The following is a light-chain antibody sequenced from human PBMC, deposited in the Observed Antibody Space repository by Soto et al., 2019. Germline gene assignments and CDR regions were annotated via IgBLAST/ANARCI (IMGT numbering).Light chain of an antibody. V-gene: IGKV3-20*01. Sequence: EIELTQSPCTLSLSPGDRATLSCRASQSVRNSYFAWYQQKPGQAPRLLIYGASGRSSGLPDRFSGSGSGTDFTLTISRLEPEDVAMYYCQQYGSSPYTFGQGTKLEI. CDR1: QSVRNSY. CDR2: GAS. CDR3: QQYGSSPYT. J-gene: IGKJ2*01.